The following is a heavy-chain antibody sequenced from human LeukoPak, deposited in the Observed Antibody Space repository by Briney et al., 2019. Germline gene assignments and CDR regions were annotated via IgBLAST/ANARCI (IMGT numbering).Heavy chain of an antibody. CDR2: IYSDNT. D-gene: IGHD1-26*01. Sequence: GGSLRLSCAASGFTFSSYAMSWVRQAPGKGLEWVSFIYSDNTHYSDSVKGRFTISRDNAMNSLYLQMNSLRAEDSALYYCTRDMQGSRLYLVGSQNDWGQGPLVTVSS. CDR1: GFTFSSYA. V-gene: IGHV3-23*03. J-gene: IGHJ1*01. CDR3: TRDMQGSRLYLVGSQND.